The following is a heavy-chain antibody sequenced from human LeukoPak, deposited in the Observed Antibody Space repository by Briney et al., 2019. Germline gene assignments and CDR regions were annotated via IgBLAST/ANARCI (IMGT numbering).Heavy chain of an antibody. J-gene: IGHJ4*02. CDR2: ISANGGTA. D-gene: IGHD6-19*01. CDR3: VNQISGWVY. CDR1: GFTFSNLA. V-gene: IGHV3-64D*06. Sequence: AGGPLRLSCSASGFTFSNLAMHWVRQAPGKGLEYISAISANGGTAYYADSVKGRFTISRDNSKNTLYLQMSSLRPEDTAVYYCVNQISGWVYWGQGTLVIVSS.